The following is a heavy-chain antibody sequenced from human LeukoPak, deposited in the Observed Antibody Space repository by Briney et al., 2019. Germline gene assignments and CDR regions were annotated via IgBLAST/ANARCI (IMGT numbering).Heavy chain of an antibody. CDR2: VVSSGDTT. CDR1: GFTFNNYA. V-gene: IGHV3-23*01. D-gene: IGHD4-17*01. CDR3: AKFGFRVRGDYDFNY. J-gene: IGHJ4*02. Sequence: PGGSLRLSCAASGFTFNNYAMSWVRQVPGEGLEWVSSVVSSGDTTLYADSVKGRFTISRDNSKNTLYLQMNSLRAEDTAIYYCAKFGFRVRGDYDFNYWGQGTLVTVSS.